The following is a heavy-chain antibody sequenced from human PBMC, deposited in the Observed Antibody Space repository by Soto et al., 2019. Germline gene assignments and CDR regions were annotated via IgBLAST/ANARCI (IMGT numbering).Heavy chain of an antibody. CDR3: ASPNSGYDLAFAP. D-gene: IGHD5-12*01. J-gene: IGHJ5*02. CDR2: IYYSGST. V-gene: IGHV4-39*01. CDR1: GGSISSSSYY. Sequence: PSETLSLTCTVSGGSISSSSYYWGWIRQPPGKGLEWIGSIYYSGSTYYNPSLKSRVTISVDTSKNQFSLKLSSVTAADTAVYYCASPNSGYDLAFAPWGQGTLVTVSS.